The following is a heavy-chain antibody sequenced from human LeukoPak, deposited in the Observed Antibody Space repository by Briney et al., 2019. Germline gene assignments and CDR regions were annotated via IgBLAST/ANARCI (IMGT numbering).Heavy chain of an antibody. V-gene: IGHV4-39*01. D-gene: IGHD6-19*01. CDR1: GGPISSSSYY. CDR2: IYYSGST. CDR3: ARHYRVPVAGTAVNWFDP. J-gene: IGHJ5*02. Sequence: KTSETLSLTCTVSGGPISSSSYYWGWIRQPPGKGLEWIGSIYYSGSTYYNPSLKSRVTISVDTSKNQFSLKLSSVTAADTAVYYCARHYRVPVAGTAVNWFDPWGQGTLVTVSS.